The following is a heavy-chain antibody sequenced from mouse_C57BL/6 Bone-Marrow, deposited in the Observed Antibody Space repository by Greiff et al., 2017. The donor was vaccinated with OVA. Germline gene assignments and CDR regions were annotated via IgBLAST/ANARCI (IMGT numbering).Heavy chain of an antibody. CDR3: AREGYYDY. Sequence: QVQLQQPGAELVMPGASVKLSCKASGYTFTSYWMHWVKQRPGQGLEWIGEIDPSDSYTNYNHKFKGQSTLTVDKSPSTAYLQLSSLTSEDSAVYYCAREGYYDYWGQGTTLTVSS. V-gene: IGHV1-69*01. J-gene: IGHJ2*01. CDR1: GYTFTSYW. CDR2: IDPSDSYT.